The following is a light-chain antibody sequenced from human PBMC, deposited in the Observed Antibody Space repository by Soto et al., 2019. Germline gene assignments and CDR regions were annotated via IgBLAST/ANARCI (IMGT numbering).Light chain of an antibody. J-gene: IGKJ1*01. Sequence: DIQMTQSPSSLSASVGDRVTITCRASQSISSYLNWYQQKPGKAPKLLIYAASSLQSGVPSRFSGMGSGTDFTLTISSLQPEDFATYYCQQSYSTPRTFGQGTKVDIK. V-gene: IGKV1-39*01. CDR1: QSISSY. CDR3: QQSYSTPRT. CDR2: AAS.